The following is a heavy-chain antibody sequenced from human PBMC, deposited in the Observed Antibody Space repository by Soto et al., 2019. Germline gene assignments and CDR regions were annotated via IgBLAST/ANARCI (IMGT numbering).Heavy chain of an antibody. J-gene: IGHJ4*02. CDR1: GSTFSSYS. V-gene: IGHV1-3*01. CDR3: ARDCGMRLGYFDY. D-gene: IGHD3-16*01. Sequence: QVHLVQSGTEVRRPGASVKVSCQTSGSTFSSYSIHWVRKAPGQGLEWMGWINAAHGTTKYSQKCQGRVTITMDTSATTVYMELTTLRSEETAVYYCARDCGMRLGYFDYWGPGSLVIVSS. CDR2: INAAHGTT.